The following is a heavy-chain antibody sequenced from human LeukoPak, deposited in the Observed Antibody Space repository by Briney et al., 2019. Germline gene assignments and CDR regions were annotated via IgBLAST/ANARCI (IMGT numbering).Heavy chain of an antibody. CDR1: GYTFTGYY. V-gene: IGHV1-2*04. J-gene: IGHJ6*02. CDR3: ARGRRDGYNYYYYYGMDV. Sequence: ASVKVSCKASGYTFTGYYMHWVRQAPGQGLEWMGWINPNSGGTNYAQKFQGWVTMTRDTSISTAYMELSRLRSDDTAVYYCARGRRDGYNYYYYYGMDVWGQGTTVTVSS. CDR2: INPNSGGT. D-gene: IGHD5-24*01.